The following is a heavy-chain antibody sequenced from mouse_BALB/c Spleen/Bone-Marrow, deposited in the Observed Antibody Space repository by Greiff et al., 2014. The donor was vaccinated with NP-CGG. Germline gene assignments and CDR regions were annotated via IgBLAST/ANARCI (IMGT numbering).Heavy chain of an antibody. Sequence: VMLVESGAELMKPGASVKISCKATGYTFSSYWIEWVKQRPGHGLEWIGEILPGSGGTTYNEKFKGKATFTADTSSNTAYMQLNSLTSEDSAVYYCARSMDYWGQGTSVTVSS. V-gene: IGHV1-9*01. J-gene: IGHJ4*01. CDR3: ARSMDY. CDR1: GYTFSSYW. CDR2: ILPGSGGT.